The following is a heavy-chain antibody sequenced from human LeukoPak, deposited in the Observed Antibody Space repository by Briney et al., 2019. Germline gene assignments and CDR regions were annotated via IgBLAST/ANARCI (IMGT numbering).Heavy chain of an antibody. CDR2: ISSSGHTI. D-gene: IGHD2-2*01. J-gene: IGHJ5*02. Sequence: PGGSLRLSCAASGFTFSSYSMNWVRQAPGKGLEWVSYISSSGHTIYYADSVKGRFTISRDNAKNSLYLQVNSLRAEDTAVYYCARCESSASCGGFDPWGQGTLVTVSS. V-gene: IGHV3-48*01. CDR3: ARCESSASCGGFDP. CDR1: GFTFSSYS.